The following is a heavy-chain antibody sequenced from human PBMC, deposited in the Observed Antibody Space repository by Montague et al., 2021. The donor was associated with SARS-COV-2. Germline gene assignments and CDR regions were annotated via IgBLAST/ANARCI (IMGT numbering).Heavy chain of an antibody. CDR1: GGSISSSSYY. J-gene: IGHJ5*02. Sequence: SETLSLTCTVPGGSISSSSYYWGWIRQPPGKGLEWIGSIYYSGSTYYNPSLKSRVTISVDTSKNQFSLKLSSVTAADTAVYYCARNPADYYGSGSYPTWENWFDPWGQGTLVTVSS. CDR3: ARNPADYYGSGSYPTWENWFDP. D-gene: IGHD3-10*01. V-gene: IGHV4-39*01. CDR2: IYYSGST.